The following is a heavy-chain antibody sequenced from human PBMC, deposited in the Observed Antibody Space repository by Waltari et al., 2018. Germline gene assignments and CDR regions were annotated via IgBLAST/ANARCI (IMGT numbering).Heavy chain of an antibody. V-gene: IGHV1-2*02. CDR2: INPNSGGT. CDR3: ARVTMVQGVICSWFDP. D-gene: IGHD3-10*01. J-gene: IGHJ5*02. CDR1: GYTFTGYY. Sequence: QVQLVQSGAEVKKPGASVKVSCKASGYTFTGYYMQWVRQAPGQGLEWMGWINPNSGGTNYAQKFQGRVTMTRDTSISTAYMELSRLRSDDTAVYYCARVTMVQGVICSWFDPWGQGTLVTVSS.